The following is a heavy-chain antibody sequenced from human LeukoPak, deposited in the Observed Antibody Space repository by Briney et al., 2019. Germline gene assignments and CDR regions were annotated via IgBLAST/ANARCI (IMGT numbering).Heavy chain of an antibody. CDR3: ARGQPNYDFWSGYQYAFDY. J-gene: IGHJ4*02. CDR2: ISYDGSNK. CDR1: GFTFSSYA. D-gene: IGHD3-3*01. V-gene: IGHV3-30-3*01. Sequence: GRPLRLSCAASGFTFSSYAMHWVRQAPGKGLEWVAVISYDGSNKYYADSVKGRFTISRDNSKNTLYLQMNSLRAEDTAVYYCARGQPNYDFWSGYQYAFDYWGQGTLVTVSS.